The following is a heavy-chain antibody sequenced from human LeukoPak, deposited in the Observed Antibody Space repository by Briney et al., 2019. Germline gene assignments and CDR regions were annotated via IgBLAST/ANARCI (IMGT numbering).Heavy chain of an antibody. CDR2: INHSGSP. D-gene: IGHD2-21*02. J-gene: IGHJ4*02. CDR1: SGSFRGYY. V-gene: IGHV4-34*01. Sequence: PSETLSLTCTVYSGSFRGYYWSWIRQPPGKGLECIGEINHSGSPNYNPSLKSRLTISMYMSKNQFSLELSSVTAADTAIYYCARCVLGGDCYSPDYWGQGALVTVSS. CDR3: ARCVLGGDCYSPDY.